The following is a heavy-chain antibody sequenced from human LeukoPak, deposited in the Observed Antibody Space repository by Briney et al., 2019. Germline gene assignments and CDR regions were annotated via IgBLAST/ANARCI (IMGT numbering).Heavy chain of an antibody. V-gene: IGHV3-73*01. CDR1: GFTFSGSA. CDR2: IRSKANSYAT. D-gene: IGHD2-15*01. J-gene: IGHJ4*02. CDR3: AKAPLGRCTGVICYYFDY. Sequence: GGSLRLSCAASGFTFSGSAMHWVRQASGKGLEWVGRIRSKANSYATAYAASVKGRFTISRDNSKNTLYLQMNSLRAEDAAVYYCAKAPLGRCTGVICYYFDYWGQGTLVTVSS.